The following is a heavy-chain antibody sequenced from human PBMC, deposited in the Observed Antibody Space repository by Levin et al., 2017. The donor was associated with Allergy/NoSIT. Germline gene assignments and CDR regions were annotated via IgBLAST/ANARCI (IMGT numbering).Heavy chain of an antibody. CDR1: GVGLPNYE. D-gene: IGHD3-3*01. CDR3: TTEVQAFDFWSGYYADVFGM. CDR2: ISRGDTT. Sequence: GGSLRLSCRGSGVGLPNYEMNWVRQTPKKGLEWVAYISRGDTTYYADSVRGRFTISRDNAKNSLFLQMDNLRPEDTALYYCTTEVQAFDFWSGYYADVFGMWGLGTEVTVSS. V-gene: IGHV3-48*03. J-gene: IGHJ3*02.